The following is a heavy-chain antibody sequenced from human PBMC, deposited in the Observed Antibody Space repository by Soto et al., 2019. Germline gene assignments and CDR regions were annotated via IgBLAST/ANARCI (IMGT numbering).Heavy chain of an antibody. CDR3: AKGISSWSYSFYYYGMDV. Sequence: GGSLRLSCAASGFTFSSYAMSWVRQAPGKGLEWVSAISGSGGSTYYAYSVKGRFTISRDNSKNTLYLQMNSLRAEDTAVYYCAKGISSWSYSFYYYGMDVWGQGTTVTVSS. V-gene: IGHV3-23*01. J-gene: IGHJ6*02. CDR2: ISGSGGST. CDR1: GFTFSSYA. D-gene: IGHD3-10*01.